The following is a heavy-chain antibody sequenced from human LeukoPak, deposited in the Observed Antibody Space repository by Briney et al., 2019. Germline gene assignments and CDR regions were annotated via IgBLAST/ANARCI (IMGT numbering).Heavy chain of an antibody. D-gene: IGHD3-22*01. J-gene: IGHJ4*02. Sequence: ASVKVSCKASGYTFTGYFIHWVRQAPGQGLECMGWINPNSGGTNYAQKFQGGVTMTRDTSISTAYMEMSRLRSDDTAVYYCARDERYDRSGYPFDYWGQGNLVTVSS. CDR1: GYTFTGYF. CDR3: ARDERYDRSGYPFDY. V-gene: IGHV1-2*02. CDR2: INPNSGGT.